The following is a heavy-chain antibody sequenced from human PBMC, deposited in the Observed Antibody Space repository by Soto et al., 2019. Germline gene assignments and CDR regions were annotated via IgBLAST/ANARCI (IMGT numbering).Heavy chain of an antibody. J-gene: IGHJ4*02. D-gene: IGHD2-15*01. CDR2: ITYDGSFQ. Sequence: GGSLRLSCQASGFNFDNYGMHWVRQAPGKGLEWVAVITYDGSFQYYADSVKGRFTISRDNSKNTLYLQMNSLRAEDTAVYYCAKGDMWPGIDYWGQGTLVTVSS. CDR1: GFNFDNYG. CDR3: AKGDMWPGIDY. V-gene: IGHV3-30*18.